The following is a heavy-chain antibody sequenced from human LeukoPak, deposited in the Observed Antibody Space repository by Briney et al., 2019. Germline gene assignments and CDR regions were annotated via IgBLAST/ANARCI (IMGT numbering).Heavy chain of an antibody. CDR2: IYYSGST. V-gene: IGHV4-39*07. Sequence: SETLSLTCTVSGGSISSSSYYWGWIRQPPGKGLEWIGSIYYSGSTYYNPSLKSRVTISVDTSKNQFSLKLSSVTAEDTAVYYCARDGIVGATMRHYFDYWGQGTLVTVSS. J-gene: IGHJ4*02. CDR1: GGSISSSSYY. CDR3: ARDGIVGATMRHYFDY. D-gene: IGHD1-26*01.